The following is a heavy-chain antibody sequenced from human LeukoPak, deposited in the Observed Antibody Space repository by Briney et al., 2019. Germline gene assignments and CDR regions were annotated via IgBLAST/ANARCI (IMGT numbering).Heavy chain of an antibody. CDR1: GFTVTTNY. CDR2: LYNDGTT. D-gene: IGHD3-3*01. V-gene: IGHV3-53*01. J-gene: IGHJ4*02. Sequence: PGGSLRLSCAASGFTVTTNYMSWVRQAPGKGLEWVPVLYNDGTTYYAESVKGRFTISRDNPRNTLYLQMNSLRAEDTADYYRARGGSSWSALGYFDYWGQGTLVTVSS. CDR3: ARGGSSWSALGYFDY.